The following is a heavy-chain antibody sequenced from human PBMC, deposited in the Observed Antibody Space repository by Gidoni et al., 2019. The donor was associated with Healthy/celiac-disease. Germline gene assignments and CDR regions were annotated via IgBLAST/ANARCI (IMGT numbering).Heavy chain of an antibody. J-gene: IGHJ5*02. CDR2: INSDGGST. V-gene: IGHV3-74*01. CDR1: GFTFSSYW. CDR3: AREGADSSGWGRWFDP. Sequence: EVQLVESGGGLVQPGGSLRLSCAASGFTFSSYWMHWVRQAPGKGMVWVSRINSDGGSTSYADSVKGRFTISRDNAKNTLYLQMNSLRAEDTAVYYCAREGADSSGWGRWFDPWGQGTLVTVSS. D-gene: IGHD6-19*01.